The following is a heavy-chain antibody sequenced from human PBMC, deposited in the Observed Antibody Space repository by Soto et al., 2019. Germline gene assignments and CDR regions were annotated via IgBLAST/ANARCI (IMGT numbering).Heavy chain of an antibody. Sequence: GGSLRLSCAASGFTFSSYAMHWVHQAPGKGLEWVAVISYDGSNKYYADSVKGRFTISRDNSKNTLYLQMNSLRAEDTAVYYCARDGRATRSDYGMDVWGQGTTVTVSS. J-gene: IGHJ6*02. V-gene: IGHV3-30-3*01. CDR1: GFTFSSYA. CDR3: ARDGRATRSDYGMDV. D-gene: IGHD1-26*01. CDR2: ISYDGSNK.